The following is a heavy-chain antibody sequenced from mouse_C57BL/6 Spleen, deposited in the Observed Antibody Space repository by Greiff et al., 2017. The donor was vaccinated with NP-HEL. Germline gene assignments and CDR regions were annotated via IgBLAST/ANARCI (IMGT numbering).Heavy chain of an antibody. Sequence: EVQGVESGGGLVKPGGSLKLSCAASGFTFSSYAMSWVRQTPEKRLEWVATISDGGSYTYYPDNVKGRFTISRDNAKNNLYLQMSHLKSEDTAMYYCAREAYGYDGPMDYWGQGTSVTVSS. J-gene: IGHJ4*01. CDR2: ISDGGSYT. CDR3: AREAYGYDGPMDY. D-gene: IGHD2-2*01. CDR1: GFTFSSYA. V-gene: IGHV5-4*01.